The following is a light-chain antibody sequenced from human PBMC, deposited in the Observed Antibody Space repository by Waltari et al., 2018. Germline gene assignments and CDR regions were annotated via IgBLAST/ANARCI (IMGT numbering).Light chain of an antibody. Sequence: HLVLTQSPSASASLEASVKYTCPLRSAHSNSIISWHQQQPEKGPRYLMKVNSDGSHSTGDEIPDRFSGSGSGTARYFTISSVQSEDEADYYCQTGGHGTWVFGGGTKLTVL. CDR1: SAHSNSI. CDR3: QTGGHGTWV. J-gene: IGLJ3*02. V-gene: IGLV4-69*01. CDR2: VNSDGSH.